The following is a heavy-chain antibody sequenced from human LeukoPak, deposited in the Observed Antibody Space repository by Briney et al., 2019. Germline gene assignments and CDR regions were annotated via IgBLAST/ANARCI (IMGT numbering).Heavy chain of an antibody. CDR3: ASLIAAAGTSVKDY. D-gene: IGHD6-13*01. CDR2: INHSGST. J-gene: IGHJ4*02. Sequence: TPSETLSLTCAVYGGSFSGYYWSWIRQPPGKGLEWIGEINHSGSTNYNPSLKSRVTISVDTSKNQFSLKLSSVTAADTAVYYCASLIAAAGTSVKDYWGQGTLVTVSS. CDR1: GGSFSGYY. V-gene: IGHV4-34*01.